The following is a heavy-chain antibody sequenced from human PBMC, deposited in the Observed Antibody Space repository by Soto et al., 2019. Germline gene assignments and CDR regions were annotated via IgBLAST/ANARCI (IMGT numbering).Heavy chain of an antibody. J-gene: IGHJ4*02. D-gene: IGHD1-7*01. CDR2: TDPNSGVT. Sequence: ASVKVSCKTSGYTFTTYYLHWVRQAPGQGLEWMGWTDPNSGVTKYAQKFQGGVTVTRDTSISTTYMELSSLTSDDTAVYYCAKENFKFDSWGQGTLVTVSS. CDR3: AKENFKFDS. V-gene: IGHV1-2*02. CDR1: GYTFTTYY.